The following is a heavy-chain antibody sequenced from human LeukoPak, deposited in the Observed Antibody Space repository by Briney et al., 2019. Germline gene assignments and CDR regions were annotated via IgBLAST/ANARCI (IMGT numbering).Heavy chain of an antibody. CDR3: ARGLAPTSGYYEGGYYYFDS. V-gene: IGHV4-34*01. CDR1: GGSFSGYY. CDR2: INHSGST. Sequence: SETLSLTCAVNGGSFSGYYWSWIRQPPGKSLEWIGQINHSGSTNNNPPLKSRVTISVATSKNQFFLELTSVTAADTAVYYCARGLAPTSGYYEGGYYYFDSWGQGILVTVSS. J-gene: IGHJ4*02. D-gene: IGHD3-22*01.